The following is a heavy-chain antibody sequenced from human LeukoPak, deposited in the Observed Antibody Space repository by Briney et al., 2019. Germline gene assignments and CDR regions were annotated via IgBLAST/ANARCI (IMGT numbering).Heavy chain of an antibody. D-gene: IGHD3-22*01. CDR1: GYTFTSYG. CDR2: INPNSGGT. CDR3: ARGVTYYYDSSGDAFDI. Sequence: ASVKVSCKASGYTFTSYGISWVRQAPGQGLEWMGWINPNSGGTNYAQKFQGWVTMTRDTSISTAYMELSRLRSDDTAVYYCARGVTYYYDSSGDAFDIWGQGTMVTVSS. J-gene: IGHJ3*02. V-gene: IGHV1-2*04.